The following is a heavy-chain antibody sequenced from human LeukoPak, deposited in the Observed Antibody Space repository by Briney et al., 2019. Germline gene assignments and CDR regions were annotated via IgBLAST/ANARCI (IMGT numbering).Heavy chain of an antibody. CDR1: GFTFSSYW. D-gene: IGHD1-26*01. V-gene: IGHV3-7*01. Sequence: GGSLRLSCAASGFTFSSYWMSWVRQAPGKGLEWVANVKQDGSEKYYVDSVKGRFTISRDNAKNSLYLQMNSLRAEDTAVYYCARVDGRYYYYYGMDVWGQGTTVTVSS. J-gene: IGHJ6*02. CDR2: VKQDGSEK. CDR3: ARVDGRYYYYYGMDV.